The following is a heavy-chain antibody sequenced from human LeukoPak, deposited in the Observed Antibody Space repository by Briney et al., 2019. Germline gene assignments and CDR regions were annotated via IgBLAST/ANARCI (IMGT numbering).Heavy chain of an antibody. J-gene: IGHJ4*02. D-gene: IGHD2-8*02. Sequence: GGSLRLSCAASGFTFSSYWMSWVRQAPGKGLEWVANIKQDGSETYYVDSVKGRFTISRDNAKNSLYLQMNSLRVEDTALYYCARDRGEYSSGLHYDYWGQGTLVTVSS. CDR3: ARDRGEYSSGLHYDY. V-gene: IGHV3-7*01. CDR1: GFTFSSYW. CDR2: IKQDGSET.